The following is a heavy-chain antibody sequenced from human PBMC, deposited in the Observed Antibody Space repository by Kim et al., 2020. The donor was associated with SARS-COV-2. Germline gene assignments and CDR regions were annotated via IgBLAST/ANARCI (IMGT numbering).Heavy chain of an antibody. J-gene: IGHJ4*02. Sequence: ASVKVSCKASGYTFTGYYMHWVRQAPGQGLEWMGWINPNSGGTNYAQKFQGRVTMTRDTSISTAYMELSRLRSDDTAVYYCARTGIVGAQGYFENYWGQGTLVTVSS. CDR2: INPNSGGT. CDR3: ARTGIVGAQGYFENY. CDR1: GYTFTGYY. V-gene: IGHV1-2*02. D-gene: IGHD1-26*01.